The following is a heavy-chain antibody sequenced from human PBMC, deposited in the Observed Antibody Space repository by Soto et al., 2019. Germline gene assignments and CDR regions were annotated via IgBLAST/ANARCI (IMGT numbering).Heavy chain of an antibody. CDR1: GGSISSYY. CDR2: IYYSGST. J-gene: IGHJ5*02. CDR3: AGGGYCSSTSCSWFDP. Sequence: SETLSLTCTVSGGSISSYYWSWIRQPPGKGLEWIGYIYYSGSTNYNPSLKSRVTISVDTSKNQFSLKLSSVTAADTAVYYCAGGGYCSSTSCSWFDPWGQGTLVTVSS. D-gene: IGHD2-2*01. V-gene: IGHV4-59*01.